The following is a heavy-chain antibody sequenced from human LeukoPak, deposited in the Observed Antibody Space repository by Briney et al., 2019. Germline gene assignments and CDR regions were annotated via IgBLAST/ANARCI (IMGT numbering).Heavy chain of an antibody. CDR3: AQTGTMGPYYFDY. J-gene: IGHJ4*02. CDR2: IIPILGIA. Sequence: SVKVSCKASGGTFSSYAISWVRQAPGQGLEWMGRIIPILGIANYAQKFQGRVTITADESTSTAYMELSSLRSEDTAVYYCAQTGTMGPYYFDYWGQGTLVTVSS. CDR1: GGTFSSYA. V-gene: IGHV1-69*04. D-gene: IGHD1-7*01.